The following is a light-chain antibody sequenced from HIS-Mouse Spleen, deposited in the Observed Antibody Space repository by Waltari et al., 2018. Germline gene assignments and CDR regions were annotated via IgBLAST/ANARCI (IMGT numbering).Light chain of an antibody. CDR3: QQYDNLLFT. CDR2: DAS. V-gene: IGKV1-33*01. J-gene: IGKJ5*01. CDR1: QDISNY. Sequence: DIQMTQSPSSLSASVGDRVTITCQASQDISNYLNWYQQKPGKAPKLLIYDASNLETGVPSRFSGRGSGTDFTLPISRLQPEDIETYYCQQYDNLLFTFGQGKRLEIK.